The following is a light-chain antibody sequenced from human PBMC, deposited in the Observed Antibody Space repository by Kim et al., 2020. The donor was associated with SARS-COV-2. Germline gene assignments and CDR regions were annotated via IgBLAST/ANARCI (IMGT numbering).Light chain of an antibody. CDR3: NSRDNSGDHVV. Sequence: ALGQTVRTTSQGHSLKTSSATWYPPKPGQAPIVGIYCKNNRPSGIPDRFSGSSSGNTASLTVTGAQAVDEAVYYCNSRDNSGDHVVFGGGTQLTVL. V-gene: IGLV3-19*01. CDR1: SLKTSS. CDR2: CKN. J-gene: IGLJ2*01.